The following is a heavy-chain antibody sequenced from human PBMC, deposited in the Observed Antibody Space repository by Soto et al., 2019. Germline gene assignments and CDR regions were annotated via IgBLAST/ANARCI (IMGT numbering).Heavy chain of an antibody. CDR3: AHRLCDNSCYWDVGYFDF. CDR1: GFTFSSYW. Sequence: GGSLRLSCAASGFTFSSYWMNWVRQAPGKGLEWVANIKQDGSEKYYVDSVKGRFTITKDTSKNQVVLTMTNMDPVDTATYYCAHRLCDNSCYWDVGYFDFWGQGTLVTVSS. D-gene: IGHD2-15*01. V-gene: IGHV3-7*05. CDR2: IKQDGSEK. J-gene: IGHJ4*02.